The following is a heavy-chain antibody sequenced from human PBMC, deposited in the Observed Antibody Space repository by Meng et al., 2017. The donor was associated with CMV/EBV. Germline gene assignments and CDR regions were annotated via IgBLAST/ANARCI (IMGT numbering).Heavy chain of an antibody. D-gene: IGHD6-19*01. J-gene: IGHJ4*02. CDR2: IYYSGST. Sequence: TLSLTCTVSGGSISSSSYYWGWSRQPPGKGLEWIGSIYYSGSTYYNPSLTSRVTISVDTSKNQFSLKLSSVTAADTAVYYCASEAVAGRALGDYWGQGTLVTVSS. CDR3: ASEAVAGRALGDY. CDR1: GGSISSSSYY. V-gene: IGHV4-39*01.